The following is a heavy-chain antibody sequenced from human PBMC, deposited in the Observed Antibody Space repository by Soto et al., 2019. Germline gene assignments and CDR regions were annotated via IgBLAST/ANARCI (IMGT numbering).Heavy chain of an antibody. V-gene: IGHV4-38-2*01. Sequence: PSETLSLTCSVSGYSISSGYYWGWIGQPPGKGLEWIGSIYHSGSTYYNPSLKSRVTISVDTSKNQFSLTLSSVTAADTAVYYCARRFYCSGGSCQFFNWFDPWGQGTLVTVSS. CDR2: IYHSGST. J-gene: IGHJ5*02. D-gene: IGHD2-15*01. CDR1: GYSISSGYY. CDR3: ARRFYCSGGSCQFFNWFDP.